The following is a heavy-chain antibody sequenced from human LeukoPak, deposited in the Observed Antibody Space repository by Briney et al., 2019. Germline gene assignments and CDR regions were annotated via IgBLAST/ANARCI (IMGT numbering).Heavy chain of an antibody. Sequence: GGSLRLSCAASGFTFSSYGMHWVRQAPGKGLEWVAAISYDGSNKYYADSVKGRFTISRDNSKNTLYLQMNSLRAEDTAVYYCAKDPSGGAFDIWGQGTMVTVSS. V-gene: IGHV3-30*18. CDR2: ISYDGSNK. CDR1: GFTFSSYG. CDR3: AKDPSGGAFDI. D-gene: IGHD3-16*01. J-gene: IGHJ3*02.